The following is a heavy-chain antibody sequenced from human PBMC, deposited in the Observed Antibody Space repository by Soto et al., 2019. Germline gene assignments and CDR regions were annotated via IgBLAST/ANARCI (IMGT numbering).Heavy chain of an antibody. CDR3: AREEAVRGVIMPYDY. Sequence: QVQLQESGPGLVKPSQTLSLTCTVPGASISSVGYYWTGIRQHPGKGLEWIGYIYYSGSTYYNPSLKSRVTISVDTSKNQFSLKLSSVTAADTAVYYCAREEAVRGVIMPYDYWGQGTLVTVSS. V-gene: IGHV4-31*03. CDR2: IYYSGST. J-gene: IGHJ4*02. D-gene: IGHD3-10*01. CDR1: GASISSVGYY.